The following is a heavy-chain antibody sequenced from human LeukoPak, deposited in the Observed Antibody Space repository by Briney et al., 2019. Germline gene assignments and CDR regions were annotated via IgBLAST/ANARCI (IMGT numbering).Heavy chain of an antibody. CDR3: ASPGYYDILTGYYNY. Sequence: ASVKVSCKASGGTFSSYAISWVRQAPGQGLEWMGRIIPIFGTANYAQKFQGRVTITADESTSTAYMELSSLRSEDTAVYYCASPGYYDILTGYYNYWGQGTLVTVSS. D-gene: IGHD3-9*01. CDR1: GGTFSSYA. J-gene: IGHJ4*02. CDR2: IIPIFGTA. V-gene: IGHV1-69*13.